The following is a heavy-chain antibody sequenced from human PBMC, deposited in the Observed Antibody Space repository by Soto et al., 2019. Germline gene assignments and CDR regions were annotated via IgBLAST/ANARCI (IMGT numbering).Heavy chain of an antibody. Sequence: GGSLRLSCAASGFTVNNNYMRWVRQAPGKGLEWVSVIYSGGSTYYVDSVKGRFTMSRDNSKNTVYLQMNSLRAEDTAVYYCARDLYSSGWLTGFDPWGQGTLVTVSS. V-gene: IGHV3-66*01. D-gene: IGHD6-19*01. CDR3: ARDLYSSGWLTGFDP. J-gene: IGHJ5*02. CDR1: GFTVNNNY. CDR2: IYSGGST.